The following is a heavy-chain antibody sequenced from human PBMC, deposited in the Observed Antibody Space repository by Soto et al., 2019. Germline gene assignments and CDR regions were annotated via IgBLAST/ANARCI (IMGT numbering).Heavy chain of an antibody. CDR3: ARALGLQRGFRFEYYYYYMDV. CDR1: GDSVSSNSAA. Sequence: QVQLQQSGPGLVKSSQTLSLTCAISGDSVSSNSAAWNWIRQSPSRGLEWLGRTYYRSKWYNDYAVSVKSRITITPDTSKNQFALQMNSVTPEDTAVYYCARALGLQRGFRFEYYYYYMDVWGKGTTVTVSS. J-gene: IGHJ6*03. V-gene: IGHV6-1*01. CDR2: TYYRSKWYN.